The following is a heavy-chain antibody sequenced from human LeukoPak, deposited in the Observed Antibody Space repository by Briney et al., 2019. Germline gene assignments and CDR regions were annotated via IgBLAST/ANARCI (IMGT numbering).Heavy chain of an antibody. V-gene: IGHV3-9*01. CDR2: ISWNSGSI. CDR1: GFTFDDYA. J-gene: IGHJ5*02. Sequence: GGSLRLSCAASGFTFDDYAMHWVRQAPGKGLEWVSGISWNSGSIGYADSVKGRFTVSRDNAKNSLYLQMNSLRAEDTAVYYCAKDPLVVQYSRQPNWFDPWGQGILVTVSS. CDR3: AKDPLVVQYSRQPNWFDP. D-gene: IGHD2-15*01.